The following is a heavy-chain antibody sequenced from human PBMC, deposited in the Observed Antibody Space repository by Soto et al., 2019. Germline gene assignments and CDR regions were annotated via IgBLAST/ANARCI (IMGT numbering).Heavy chain of an antibody. CDR3: TRGGGLEYSGSF. CDR1: GFTFSSYW. CDR2: INSDGSST. D-gene: IGHD1-26*01. J-gene: IGHJ4*02. V-gene: IGHV3-74*01. Sequence: GRSLRLSCAASGFTFSSYWMHWVRQAPGKGPVWVSRINSDGSSTTYADSVKGRFTISRDNAKNTVYLQMNSLTAEDTAVYYCTRGGGLEYSGSFWGQGTLVTVSS.